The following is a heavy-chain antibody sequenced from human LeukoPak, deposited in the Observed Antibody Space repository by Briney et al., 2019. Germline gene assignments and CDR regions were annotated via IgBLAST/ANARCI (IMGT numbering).Heavy chain of an antibody. J-gene: IGHJ6*02. D-gene: IGHD1-1*01. CDR2: ISGSGGST. Sequence: PGGSLRLSCAAAGFTFSSYAMSWVRQAPGKGLEWVSAISGSGGSTYYADSVKGRFTISRDNSKNTLYLQMNSLRAEDTAVYYCANTGRAWNGAYYYGMDVWGQGTTVTVSS. V-gene: IGHV3-23*01. CDR3: ANTGRAWNGAYYYGMDV. CDR1: GFTFSSYA.